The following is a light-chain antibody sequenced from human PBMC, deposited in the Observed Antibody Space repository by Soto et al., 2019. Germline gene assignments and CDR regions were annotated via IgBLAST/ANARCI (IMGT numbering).Light chain of an antibody. CDR2: DAS. Sequence: IQMTQRPCTLSASVGYTFPITRRASHNIERWMAWYQQKPGKAPSLLIYDASNLESGVPSRFSGSGSGTEFTLTISSLQPDDFATYYCQKYNSYQWTFGQGTTVDIK. CDR1: HNIERW. J-gene: IGKJ1*01. CDR3: QKYNSYQWT. V-gene: IGKV1-5*01.